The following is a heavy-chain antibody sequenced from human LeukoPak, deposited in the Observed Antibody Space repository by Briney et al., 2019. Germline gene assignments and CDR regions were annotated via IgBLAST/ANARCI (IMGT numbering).Heavy chain of an antibody. CDR3: ARNDWGDQSFDY. J-gene: IGHJ4*02. CDR2: ITNDGSST. V-gene: IGHV3-74*01. Sequence: PGGSLRLSCAASGLTFSSHWMHWVRQAPGKGLVWVSRITNDGSSTTYADSVKGRFTISRDNSKNTLYLQMNSLRAEDTAVYYCARNDWGDQSFDYWGQGTLVTVSS. CDR1: GLTFSSHW. D-gene: IGHD7-27*01.